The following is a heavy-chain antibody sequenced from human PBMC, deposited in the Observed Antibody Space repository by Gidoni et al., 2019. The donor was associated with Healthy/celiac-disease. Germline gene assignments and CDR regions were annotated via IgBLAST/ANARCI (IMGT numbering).Heavy chain of an antibody. CDR1: GGSFSGYY. Sequence: QVQLQQLVAGLLKPSETLSIPCAVYGGSFSGYYWSWIRQPPGKGLEWIGEINHSGSTNYNPSLKSRVTISVDTSKNQFSRKLSSVTAADTAVYYCNVAGDAFDIWGQGTMVTVSS. CDR2: INHSGST. V-gene: IGHV4-34*01. J-gene: IGHJ3*02. D-gene: IGHD5-12*01. CDR3: NVAGDAFDI.